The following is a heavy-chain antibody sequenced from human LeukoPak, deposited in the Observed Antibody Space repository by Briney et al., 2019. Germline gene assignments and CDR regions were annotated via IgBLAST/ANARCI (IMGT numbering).Heavy chain of an antibody. CDR1: GGSISSYY. Sequence: KPSETLSLTCTVSGGSISSYYWSWIRQPPGKGLEWIGRIYTSGSTNYNPSLKSRVTMSVDTSKNQFSLKLSSVTAADTAVYYCASYYGSGGRAFDIWGQGTMVTVSS. D-gene: IGHD3-10*01. CDR3: ASYYGSGGRAFDI. CDR2: IYTSGST. J-gene: IGHJ3*02. V-gene: IGHV4-4*07.